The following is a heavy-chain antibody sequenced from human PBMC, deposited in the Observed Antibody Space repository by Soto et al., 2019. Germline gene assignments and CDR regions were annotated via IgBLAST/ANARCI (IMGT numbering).Heavy chain of an antibody. J-gene: IGHJ6*02. V-gene: IGHV3-30-3*01. CDR2: ISDDGSSK. CDR3: ARWTDIVVVPAVLYGMDV. Sequence: QVQLVESGGGVVQPGRSLRLSCAASGFTFSSYAMHWVRQAPGKGLEWVAVISDDGSSKYYADSVKGRFTISRDNSKNTLYLQMNSLKPEVTAVYYCARWTDIVVVPAVLYGMDVWGQGTTVTVSS. D-gene: IGHD2-2*01. CDR1: GFTFSSYA.